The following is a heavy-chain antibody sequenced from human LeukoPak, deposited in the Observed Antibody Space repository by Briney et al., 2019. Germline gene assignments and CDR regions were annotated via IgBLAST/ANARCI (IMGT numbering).Heavy chain of an antibody. Sequence: GASVKVSCKASGYTFTSYAMNWVRQAPGQGLEWMGWINTNTGNPTYAQGFTGRFVFSLDTSVSTAYLQISSLKAEDTAVYYCAREPSLNYGDQRFYYYGMDVWGQGTTVTVSS. D-gene: IGHD4-17*01. CDR1: GYTFTSYA. CDR3: AREPSLNYGDQRFYYYGMDV. V-gene: IGHV7-4-1*02. CDR2: INTNTGNP. J-gene: IGHJ6*02.